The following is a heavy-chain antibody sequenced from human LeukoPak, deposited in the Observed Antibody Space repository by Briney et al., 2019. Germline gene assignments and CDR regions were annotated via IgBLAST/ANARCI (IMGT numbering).Heavy chain of an antibody. D-gene: IGHD3-22*01. Sequence: SETLSLTCAVYGGSFSGYYWSWIRQPPGKGLEWIGEINHSGSTNYNPSLKSRVTISVDTSKNQFSLKLSSVTAADTAVYYCARGISYDSSGYSDESDYWGQGTLVTVSS. V-gene: IGHV4-34*01. CDR2: INHSGST. J-gene: IGHJ4*02. CDR1: GGSFSGYY. CDR3: ARGISYDSSGYSDESDY.